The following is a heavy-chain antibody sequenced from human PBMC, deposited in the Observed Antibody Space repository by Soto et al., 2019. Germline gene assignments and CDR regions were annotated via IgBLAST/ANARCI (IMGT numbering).Heavy chain of an antibody. J-gene: IGHJ4*02. CDR2: IYYSGST. CDR3: ARVGYYDFWSGYSFDY. D-gene: IGHD3-3*01. CDR1: GGSISSYY. Sequence: SETLSLTCTVSGGSISSYYWSWIRQPPGKGLEWIGYIYYSGSTNYNPSLESRVTISVDTSKNQFSLKLSSVTAADTAVYYCARVGYYDFWSGYSFDYWGQGTLVTVSS. V-gene: IGHV4-59*01.